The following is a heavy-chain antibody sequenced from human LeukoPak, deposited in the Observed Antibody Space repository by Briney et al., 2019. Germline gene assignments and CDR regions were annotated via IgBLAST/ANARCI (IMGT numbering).Heavy chain of an antibody. CDR1: GGSIGSYY. Sequence: TTSETLSLTCTVSGGSIGSYYWSWIRQPPGKGLEYLGYIYYSGSTNYNPSLKSRVTISVDTSKNQFSLKLSSVTAADTAVYYCARAFRIRAAAGLFDLWGRGTLVTVSS. J-gene: IGHJ2*01. CDR3: ARAFRIRAAAGLFDL. CDR2: IYYSGST. V-gene: IGHV4-59*01. D-gene: IGHD6-13*01.